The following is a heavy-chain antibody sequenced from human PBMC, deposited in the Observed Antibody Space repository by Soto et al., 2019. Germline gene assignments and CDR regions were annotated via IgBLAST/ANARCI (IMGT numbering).Heavy chain of an antibody. CDR2: ISSGSDYI. V-gene: IGHV3-21*04. CDR1: GFTFNTYA. CDR3: ASEYCSGGSCYSRIFDY. Sequence: GGSLRLSCAAFGFTFNTYAMHWVRHSPGKGLEWVAFISSGSDYIYYADSVKGRFTISRDNAKSSLYLQMNSLTDDDTALYYCASEYCSGGSCYSRIFDYWGQGSLVTVSS. D-gene: IGHD2-15*01. J-gene: IGHJ4*02.